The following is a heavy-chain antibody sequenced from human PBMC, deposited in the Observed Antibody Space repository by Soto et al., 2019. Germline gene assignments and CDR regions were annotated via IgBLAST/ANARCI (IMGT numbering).Heavy chain of an antibody. CDR3: ARLRFWMAFDI. CDR2: ISSSGSAI. J-gene: IGHJ3*02. V-gene: IGHV3-11*01. CDR1: GFTFSDYY. Sequence: GGSLRLSCAASGFTFSDYYMSWIRQAPGKGLEWLSYISSSGSAIYYADSVKGRFTISRDNAKNSLYLQMNSLRAEDTAVYYCARLRFWMAFDIWGQGTMVTVSS. D-gene: IGHD3-3*01.